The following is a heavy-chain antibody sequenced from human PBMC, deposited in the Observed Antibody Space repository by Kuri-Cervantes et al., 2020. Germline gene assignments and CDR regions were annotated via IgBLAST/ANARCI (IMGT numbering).Heavy chain of an antibody. CDR2: IYYSGST. J-gene: IGHJ5*02. CDR3: ARSFRPYYDFWSGYFNWFDP. CDR1: GGSISSSSYY. D-gene: IGHD3-3*01. V-gene: IGHV4-39*07. Sequence: SETLSLTCTVSGGSISSSSYYWGWIRQPPGKGLEWIGSIYYSGSTNYNPSLKSRVTISVDTSKNQFSLKLSSVTAADTAVYYCARSFRPYYDFWSGYFNWFDPWGQGTLVTVSS.